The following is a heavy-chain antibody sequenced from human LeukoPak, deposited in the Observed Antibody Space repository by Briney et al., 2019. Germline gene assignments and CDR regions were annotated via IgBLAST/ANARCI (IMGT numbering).Heavy chain of an antibody. CDR1: GGSISSGSYY. CDR3: ARDYYDSSGYYYHAFDI. V-gene: IGHV4-61*02. CDR2: IYTSGST. D-gene: IGHD3-22*01. Sequence: SETLSLTCTVSGGSISSGSYYWSWIRQPAGQGLEWIVRIYTSGSTNYNPSLKSRVTISVDTSKTQFSLKLSSVTAADTAVYYCARDYYDSSGYYYHAFDIWGQGTMVTVSS. J-gene: IGHJ3*02.